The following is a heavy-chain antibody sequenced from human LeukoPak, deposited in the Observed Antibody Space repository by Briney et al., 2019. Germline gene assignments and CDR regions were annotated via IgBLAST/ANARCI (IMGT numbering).Heavy chain of an antibody. CDR2: INHSGST. D-gene: IGHD3-3*01. Sequence: SETLSLTCAVYGGSFSGYYWSWIRQPPGKGLEWIGEINHSGSTNYNPSLRSRVTISVDTSKNQFSLKLSSVTAADTAVYYCARMDFWSGPYGMDVWGQGTTVTVSS. CDR1: GGSFSGYY. CDR3: ARMDFWSGPYGMDV. J-gene: IGHJ6*02. V-gene: IGHV4-34*01.